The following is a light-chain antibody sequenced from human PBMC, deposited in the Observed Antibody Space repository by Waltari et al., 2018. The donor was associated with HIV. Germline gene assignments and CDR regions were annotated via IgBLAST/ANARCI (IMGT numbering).Light chain of an antibody. Sequence: QSALTQPASVSGSPGQSITISCTGSNSDVGGYNYVSWYPQHPGKAPKLLLFEVTHRPSGMSSRFSGSKSGNTATMTISGLQAEDEADYYCSSYTTTSTILFGGGTKVTVL. V-gene: IGLV2-14*01. CDR2: EVT. CDR1: NSDVGGYNY. CDR3: SSYTTTSTIL. J-gene: IGLJ2*01.